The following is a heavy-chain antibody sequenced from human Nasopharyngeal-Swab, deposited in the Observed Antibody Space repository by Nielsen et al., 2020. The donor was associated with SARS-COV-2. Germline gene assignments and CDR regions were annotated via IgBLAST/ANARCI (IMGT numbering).Heavy chain of an antibody. CDR3: ARTSTLTTYSSGWNDAFDI. CDR2: IDWDDDK. V-gene: IGHV2-70*01. D-gene: IGHD6-19*01. J-gene: IGHJ3*02. Sequence: WIRQPPGKALEWLALIDWDDDKYYSTSLKTRLTISKDTSKNQVVLTMTSMDPVDTATYYCARTSTLTTYSSGWNDAFDIWGQGTMVTVSS.